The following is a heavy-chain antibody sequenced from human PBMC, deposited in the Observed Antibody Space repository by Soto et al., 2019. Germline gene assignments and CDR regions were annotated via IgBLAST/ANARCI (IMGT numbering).Heavy chain of an antibody. CDR1: GFTFTSYS. J-gene: IGHJ5*01. CDR2: ISTNGGST. D-gene: IGHD5-12*01. Sequence: GGSLRLSCSAPGFTFTSYSLHWVRQAPGKGLEFVSSISTNGGSTYYADSVKGRFTISRDISKTTLYLQMSSLRVEDTAVYYCVIVGYEGLVRIWFDFWGQGTLV. V-gene: IGHV3-64D*08. CDR3: VIVGYEGLVRIWFDF.